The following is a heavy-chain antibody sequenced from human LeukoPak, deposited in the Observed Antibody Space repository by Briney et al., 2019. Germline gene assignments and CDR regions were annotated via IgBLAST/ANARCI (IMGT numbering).Heavy chain of an antibody. Sequence: GESLKISCKGSGYSFTSYWIGWVRQMPGKGLEWMGSIYPGDSDTRYSPSFQSQVTISADKSISTAYLQWRSLKASDTAMYYCARHTMYSSSWSLTYYFDYWGQGTLVTVSS. D-gene: IGHD6-13*01. CDR3: ARHTMYSSSWSLTYYFDY. J-gene: IGHJ4*02. CDR1: GYSFTSYW. V-gene: IGHV5-51*01. CDR2: IYPGDSDT.